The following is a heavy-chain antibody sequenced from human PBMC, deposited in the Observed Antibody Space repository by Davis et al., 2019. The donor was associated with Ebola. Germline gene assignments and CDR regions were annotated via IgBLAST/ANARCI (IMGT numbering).Heavy chain of an antibody. CDR2: INHSGST. J-gene: IGHJ3*02. Sequence: SETLSLTCAVSGGSISSGGYSWSWIRQPPGKGLAWIGEINHSGSTNYNPSLKSRVTISVDTSKNQFSLKLSSVTAADTAVYYCARGPWELLPYDAFDIWGQGTMVTVSS. CDR1: GGSISSGGYS. D-gene: IGHD1-26*01. CDR3: ARGPWELLPYDAFDI. V-gene: IGHV4-34*01.